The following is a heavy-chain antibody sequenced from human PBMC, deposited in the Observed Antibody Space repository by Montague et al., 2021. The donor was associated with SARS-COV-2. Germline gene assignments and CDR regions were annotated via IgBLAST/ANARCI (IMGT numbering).Heavy chain of an antibody. CDR3: AREPGLLWFGELLYRYYYGMDV. J-gene: IGHJ6*02. D-gene: IGHD3-10*01. Sequence: SLRLSCAASGFTFSSYWMSWVRQAPGKGLEWVANIKQDGSEKYYVDSVKGRFTISRDNAKNSLYLQMNSLRAEDTAVYYCAREPGLLWFGELLYRYYYGMDVWGQGTTVTVPS. CDR2: IKQDGSEK. V-gene: IGHV3-7*01. CDR1: GFTFSSYW.